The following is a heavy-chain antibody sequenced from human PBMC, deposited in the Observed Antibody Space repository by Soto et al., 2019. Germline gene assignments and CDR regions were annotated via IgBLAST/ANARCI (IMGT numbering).Heavy chain of an antibody. J-gene: IGHJ4*02. V-gene: IGHV4-38-2*02. CDR3: ARDRRTGYYYFDY. CDR2: IYHSGST. D-gene: IGHD3-9*01. Sequence: PSETLSLTCAVSGYSISSGYYWCWVRQPPGKGLEWIGSIYHSGSTYYNPSLKSRVTISVDTSKNQFSLKLSSVTAADTAVYYCARDRRTGYYYFDYWGQGTLVTVSS. CDR1: GYSISSGYY.